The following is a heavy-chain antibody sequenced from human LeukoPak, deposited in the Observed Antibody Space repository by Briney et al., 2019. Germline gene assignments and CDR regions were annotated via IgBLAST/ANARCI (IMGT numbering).Heavy chain of an antibody. CDR2: IKQDGSEK. D-gene: IGHD5/OR15-5a*01. CDR1: GLIVSNYW. CDR3: ANVFYYGMEV. J-gene: IGHJ6*02. Sequence: GGSLRLSCAASGLIVSNYWMSWVRQAPGKGLEWVANIKQDGSEKYYVDSVKGRFTISRDNVENSLYLQMNSLRAEDTAVYYCANVFYYGMEVWGQGTTVTVSS. V-gene: IGHV3-7*01.